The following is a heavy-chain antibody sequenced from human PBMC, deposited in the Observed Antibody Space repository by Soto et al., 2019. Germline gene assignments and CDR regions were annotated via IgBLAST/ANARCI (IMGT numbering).Heavy chain of an antibody. V-gene: IGHV1-69*01. Sequence: QVQLVQSGAEMKKPGSSVKVSCRASGGTLSTYTINWVRQVPGQGLEWMGGIIPMFNVTKYAQKFEGRVTITADESTNTGYMQVSSLRSEDTAVYYCARDYCTATNCYKNFVMDVWGQGTTVSVSS. CDR3: ARDYCTATNCYKNFVMDV. D-gene: IGHD2-8*02. J-gene: IGHJ6*02. CDR2: IIPMFNVT. CDR1: GGTLSTYT.